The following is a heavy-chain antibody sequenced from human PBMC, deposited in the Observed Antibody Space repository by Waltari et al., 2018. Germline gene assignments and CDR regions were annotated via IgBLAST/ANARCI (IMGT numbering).Heavy chain of an antibody. CDR1: GFTFSSYE. V-gene: IGHV3-48*03. J-gene: IGHJ6*02. D-gene: IGHD2-2*01. Sequence: EVQLVESGGGLVQPGGSLRLSCAASGFTFSSYEMNWVRQAPGKGLGWVSYIRSSGSTIYYADSVKGRFTIPRDNAKNSLYLQMNSLRAEDTAVYYCARVGSGVVVPVVLGGMDVWGQGTTVTVSS. CDR2: IRSSGSTI. CDR3: ARVGSGVVVPVVLGGMDV.